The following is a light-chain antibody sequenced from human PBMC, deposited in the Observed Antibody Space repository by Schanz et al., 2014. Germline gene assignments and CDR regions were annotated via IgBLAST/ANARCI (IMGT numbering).Light chain of an antibody. CDR3: AVWDDNLNGYV. J-gene: IGLJ1*01. CDR1: NSNIGSNA. V-gene: IGLV1-44*01. CDR2: HNN. Sequence: QSVLTQPPSASGTPGQRVTISCSGSNSNIGSNAVSWYQQLPGTAPKLLIEHNNQRPSGVPDRFSGSKSGTSASLATSGLQSEDEADYYCAVWDDNLNGYVFGTGTKLTVL.